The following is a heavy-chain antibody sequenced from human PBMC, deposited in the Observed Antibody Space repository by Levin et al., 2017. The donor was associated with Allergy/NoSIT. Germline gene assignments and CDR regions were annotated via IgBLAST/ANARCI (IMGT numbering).Heavy chain of an antibody. V-gene: IGHV3-23*01. Sequence: ETLSLTCAASGFTFINYAMSWVRQAPGTGLEWVSGISSSGRSTWYADSVKGRFTISRDNSKNTLYLQMNSLRAEDTALYYCARDTPDLSPGPYFDYWGQGTLVTVSS. J-gene: IGHJ4*02. CDR3: ARDTPDLSPGPYFDY. CDR2: ISSSGRST. CDR1: GFTFINYA.